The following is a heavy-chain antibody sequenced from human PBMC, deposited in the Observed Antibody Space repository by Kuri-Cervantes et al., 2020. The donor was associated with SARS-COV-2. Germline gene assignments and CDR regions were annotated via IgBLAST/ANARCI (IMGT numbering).Heavy chain of an antibody. J-gene: IGHJ6*03. CDR3: ARGGGSYPYYYYYMDV. D-gene: IGHD1-26*01. V-gene: IGHV4-30-2*01. CDR1: GGSISSGGYY. CDR2: IYHSGST. Sequence: LRLSCTASGGSISSGGYYWSWIRQPPGKGLEWIGYIYHSGSTYYNPSLKSRVTISVDRSKNQFSLKLSSVTAADTAVYYCARGGGSYPYYYYYMDVWGKGTTVTVSS.